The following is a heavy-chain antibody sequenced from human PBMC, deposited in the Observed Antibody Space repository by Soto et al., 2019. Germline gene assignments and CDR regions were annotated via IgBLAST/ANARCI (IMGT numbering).Heavy chain of an antibody. D-gene: IGHD5-12*01. CDR1: GFTFSSYS. V-gene: IGHV3-48*02. CDR2: ISRSSSTI. Sequence: EVQLVESGGGLVQPGGSLRLSCAASGFTFSSYSMNWVRQAPGKGLEWVSYISRSSSTIYYADSVKGRFTISRDNAKNSMYLQMNSLSDADTAVYYCAREGYPFDYWGQGTLVTVSS. J-gene: IGHJ4*02. CDR3: AREGYPFDY.